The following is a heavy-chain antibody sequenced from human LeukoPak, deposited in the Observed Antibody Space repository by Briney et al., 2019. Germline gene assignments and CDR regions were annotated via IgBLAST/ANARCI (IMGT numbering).Heavy chain of an antibody. V-gene: IGHV4-34*01. J-gene: IGHJ4*02. Sequence: SETLSLTCAVYGGSFSGYYWSWIRQPPGKGLEWIGEINHSGSTNYNPSLKSRVTISVDTSKNQFSLKLSSVTAVDTAVYYCARESTVIDKGIDYWGQGTLVTVSS. CDR1: GGSFSGYY. D-gene: IGHD4-17*01. CDR2: INHSGST. CDR3: ARESTVIDKGIDY.